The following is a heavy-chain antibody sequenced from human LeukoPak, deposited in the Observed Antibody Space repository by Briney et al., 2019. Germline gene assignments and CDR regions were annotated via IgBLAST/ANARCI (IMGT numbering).Heavy chain of an antibody. Sequence: SPSVPLSLTCTVSGGSISYYYWSWIRQSPGKGLEWIGYIYYSGTTNYNPSLKSRVTISVDTSKNQFSLQLRSVTAADTAVYYCAREDPQTTVPEGMDVWGQGTTVTVSS. CDR1: GGSISYYY. CDR3: AREDPQTTVPEGMDV. J-gene: IGHJ6*02. V-gene: IGHV4-59*01. CDR2: IYYSGTT. D-gene: IGHD4-17*01.